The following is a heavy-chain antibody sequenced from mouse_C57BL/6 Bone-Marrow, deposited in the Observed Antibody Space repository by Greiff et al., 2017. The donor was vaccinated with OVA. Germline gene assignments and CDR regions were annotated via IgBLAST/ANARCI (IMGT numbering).Heavy chain of an antibody. D-gene: IGHD1-1*01. J-gene: IGHJ2*01. V-gene: IGHV5-4*01. CDR3: AREGAVVAFDY. Sequence: EVMLVESGGGLVQPGGSLKLSCAASGFTFSSYAMSWVRQTPEKRLEWVATISDGGSYTYYPDNVKGRFTISRDNAKNNLYLQMSHLKSEDTAMYYWAREGAVVAFDYWGQGTTLTVSS. CDR1: GFTFSSYA. CDR2: ISDGGSYT.